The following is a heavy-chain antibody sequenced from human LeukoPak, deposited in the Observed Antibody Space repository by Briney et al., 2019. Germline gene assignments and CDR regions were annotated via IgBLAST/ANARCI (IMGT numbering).Heavy chain of an antibody. D-gene: IGHD5-18*01. CDR2: INAGNGNT. V-gene: IGHV1-3*01. J-gene: IGHJ4*02. CDR3: ARPGRYSYGLDY. Sequence: ASVKVSCKASGYTFTSYAMHWVRQAPGQRLEWMGWINAGNGNTKYSQKFQGRVTITRDTSASTAYMELSSLRSEDTAVYYCARPGRYSYGLDYWGQGTLVTASS. CDR1: GYTFTSYA.